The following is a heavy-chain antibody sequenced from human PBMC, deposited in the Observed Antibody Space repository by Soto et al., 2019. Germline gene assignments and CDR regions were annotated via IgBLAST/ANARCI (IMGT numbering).Heavy chain of an antibody. D-gene: IGHD3-3*01. CDR3: ARGDSILGVVMGGIRFDP. CDR2: INNGGETI. J-gene: IGHJ5*02. CDR1: GFTFSDYY. Sequence: GGSLRLSCAASGFTFSDYYMSWVRQAPGKGLEWVSYINNGGETIYCADSVKGRFTMSRDNAKNSVYLQMNSLREEDTAVYYCARGDSILGVVMGGIRFDPWGRGTLVTVSS. V-gene: IGHV3-11*01.